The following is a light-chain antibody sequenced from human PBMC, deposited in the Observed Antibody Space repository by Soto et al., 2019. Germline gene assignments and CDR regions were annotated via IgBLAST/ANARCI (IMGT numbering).Light chain of an antibody. Sequence: QSALTQPASVSGSPGQSITISCTGTSRDVGGYNYVSWYQQHPGKAPKLLIYDVTNRPSGVSNRFSASKSGNTASLTISGLQADDEADYYCTSYTSSDSYVFGTGTKLTVL. V-gene: IGLV2-14*01. CDR1: SRDVGGYNY. CDR2: DVT. CDR3: TSYTSSDSYV. J-gene: IGLJ1*01.